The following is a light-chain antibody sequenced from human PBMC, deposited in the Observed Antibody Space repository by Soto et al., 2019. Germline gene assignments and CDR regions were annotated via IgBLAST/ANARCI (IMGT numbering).Light chain of an antibody. CDR1: DSNIGSNS. CDR3: AAWDASLSACV. V-gene: IGLV1-47*02. Sequence: QSVLTQSPSASGTAGQVVTISCSGGDSNIGSNSVYWYQHLPRMAPKLLIYYNNQRPSGVPDRFSGSRSGTSASLAIVGLRSEDEAVYYCAAWDASLSACVFGNGTKLT. CDR2: YNN. J-gene: IGLJ1*01.